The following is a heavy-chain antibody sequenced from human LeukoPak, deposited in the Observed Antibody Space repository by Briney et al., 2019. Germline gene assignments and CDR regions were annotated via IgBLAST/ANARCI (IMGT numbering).Heavy chain of an antibody. CDR3: ARVGLDRGVTLDY. J-gene: IGHJ4*02. CDR1: GFTFSSYW. V-gene: IGHV3-74*01. Sequence: PGGSLRLSCAASGFTFSSYWMHWVRQAPGKGLVWVSHTSSDGSSTNYAESVKGRFTISRDNAKNTLYLQMNSLRAEDTAVYYCARVGLDRGVTLDYWGQGTPVTVSS. D-gene: IGHD3-10*01. CDR2: TSSDGSST.